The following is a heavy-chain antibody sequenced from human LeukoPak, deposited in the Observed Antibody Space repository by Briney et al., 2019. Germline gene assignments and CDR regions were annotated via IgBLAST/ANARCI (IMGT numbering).Heavy chain of an antibody. CDR3: ARGHCSGGSCYSGRFDY. Sequence: SQTLSLTCTVSGGSISSGGYYWSWIRQHPGKGLEWIGHIYYSGTSFYNPSLTSRVTISVDTSKNQFSLKLSSVTAADTAVYYCARGHCSGGSCYSGRFDYWGQGTLVTVSS. D-gene: IGHD2-15*01. J-gene: IGHJ4*02. V-gene: IGHV4-31*03. CDR1: GGSISSGGYY. CDR2: IYYSGTS.